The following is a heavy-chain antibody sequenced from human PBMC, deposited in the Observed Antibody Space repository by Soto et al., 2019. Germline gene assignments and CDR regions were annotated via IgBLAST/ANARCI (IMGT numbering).Heavy chain of an antibody. Sequence: ASVKVSCKASGYTFTGYYVHWVREAPGQGLEWMGWINPETGVTIYAQKFQGRVTLSRDTSINTAYMEVSRLRFDDAAVYFCARERYQVISDGMDVWGQGTTVTVSS. D-gene: IGHD2-2*01. V-gene: IGHV1-2*02. J-gene: IGHJ6*02. CDR2: INPETGVT. CDR1: GYTFTGYY. CDR3: ARERYQVISDGMDV.